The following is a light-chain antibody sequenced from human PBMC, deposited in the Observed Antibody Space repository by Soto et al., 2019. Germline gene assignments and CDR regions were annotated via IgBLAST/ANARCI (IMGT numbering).Light chain of an antibody. CDR2: GVS. CDR1: QSLSNIY. Sequence: EIVLTQSPCTLSLSPGERATLSCRASQSLSNIYLAWYQQKPGQAPRVLIYGVSTRATGIPDRFSGSGSGTDFTLTISRLEPGDFAVYYCQQYGTLPFTFGPGTKVDIK. J-gene: IGKJ3*01. CDR3: QQYGTLPFT. V-gene: IGKV3-20*01.